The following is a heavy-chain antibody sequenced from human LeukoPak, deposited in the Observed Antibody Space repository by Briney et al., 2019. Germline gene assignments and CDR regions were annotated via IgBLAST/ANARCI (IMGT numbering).Heavy chain of an antibody. CDR2: ITGSGGST. V-gene: IGHV3-23*01. CDR1: GLTFSSHA. J-gene: IGHJ6*02. Sequence: GGSLRLSCVASGLTFSSHAMTWVRQTPGKGLEWVSGITGSGGSTYYADSVKGRFTISRDNSKNTLYLQMNSLRAEDTDVYYCAKSGLGYCSSTSCLLFMDVWGQGTTVTVSS. D-gene: IGHD2-2*01. CDR3: AKSGLGYCSSTSCLLFMDV.